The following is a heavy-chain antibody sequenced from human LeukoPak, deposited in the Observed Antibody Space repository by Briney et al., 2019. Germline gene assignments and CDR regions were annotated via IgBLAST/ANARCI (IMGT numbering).Heavy chain of an antibody. D-gene: IGHD6-19*01. J-gene: IGHJ4*02. V-gene: IGHV3-30*02. CDR1: GFSFSSYG. CDR3: AKGAWSTIYTLDY. Sequence: TGGSLRLSCAASGFSFSSYGMHWVRQAPGKGLEWVAVIWYDGTTKNYADSVKGRFTISRDNSKNTLYLQMNSLRAEDTAVYYCAKGAWSTIYTLDYWGQGTLATVSS. CDR2: IWYDGTTK.